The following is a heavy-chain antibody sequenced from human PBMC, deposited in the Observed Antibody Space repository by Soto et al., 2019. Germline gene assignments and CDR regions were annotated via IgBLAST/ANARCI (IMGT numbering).Heavy chain of an antibody. J-gene: IGHJ4*02. D-gene: IGHD6-13*01. V-gene: IGHV3-23*01. CDR2: ISGSGGST. Sequence: WVSLRLSCAASGCTFSGYAMRWVRQAPRKGLEWVSAISGSGGSTYYADSVKGRFTISRDNSKNTLYLQMNSLRAEDTAVYYCAKDGNFLGIAAELDYWGQGTLVTVSS. CDR1: GCTFSGYA. CDR3: AKDGNFLGIAAELDY.